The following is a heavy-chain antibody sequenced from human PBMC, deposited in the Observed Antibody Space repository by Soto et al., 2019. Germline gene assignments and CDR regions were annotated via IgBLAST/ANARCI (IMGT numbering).Heavy chain of an antibody. CDR1: GGSFSGYY. J-gene: IGHJ4*02. CDR3: ARAVVAGTRGGYFDY. Sequence: SETLSLTCAVYGGSFSGYYWSWIRQPPGKGLEWIGEINHSGSTNYNPSLKSRVTISVDTSKNQFSLKLSPVTAADTAVYYCARAVVAGTRGGYFDYWGQGTLVTVSS. CDR2: INHSGST. V-gene: IGHV4-34*01. D-gene: IGHD6-19*01.